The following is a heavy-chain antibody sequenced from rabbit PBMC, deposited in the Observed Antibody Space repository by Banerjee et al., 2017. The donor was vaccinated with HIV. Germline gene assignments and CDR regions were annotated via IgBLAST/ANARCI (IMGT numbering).Heavy chain of an antibody. J-gene: IGHJ4*01. V-gene: IGHV1S45*01. D-gene: IGHD6-1*01. CDR1: GFSFSSSYY. CDR3: ARSHGYSDYPYVTDYYFNL. CDR2: IYAGSSGST. Sequence: QEQLVESGGGLVQPEGSLTLTCTASGFSFSSSYYMCWVRQAPGKGLEWIACIYAGSSGSTYYASWAKGRFTISKTSSTTVTLQMTSLTAADTATYFCARSHGYSDYPYVTDYYFNLWGPGTLVTVS.